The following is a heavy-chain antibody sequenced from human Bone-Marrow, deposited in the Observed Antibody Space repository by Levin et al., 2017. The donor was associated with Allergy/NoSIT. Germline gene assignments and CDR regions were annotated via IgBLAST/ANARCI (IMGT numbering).Heavy chain of an antibody. J-gene: IGHJ4*02. V-gene: IGHV3-30*18. D-gene: IGHD5-18*01. CDR2: TSYDGSNK. CDR3: AKSRVDTISQCFDY. Sequence: GASVKVSCAASGFIFSSYGMNWVRQAPGKGLEWVAVTSYDGSNKYYADSVKGRFTISRDNSKNTLYLQMNSLRAEDTAVYYCAKSRVDTISQCFDYWGQGALVTVSS. CDR1: GFIFSSYG.